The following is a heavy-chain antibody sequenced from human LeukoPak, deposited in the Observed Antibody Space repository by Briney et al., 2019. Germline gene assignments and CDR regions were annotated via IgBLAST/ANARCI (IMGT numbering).Heavy chain of an antibody. V-gene: IGHV1-18*01. D-gene: IGHD3-22*01. CDR2: ISAYNGNT. CDR3: ARAYYYDSSGYHDWFDP. CDR1: GYTFTSYG. J-gene: IGHJ5*02. Sequence: GASVKVSCKASGYTFTSYGISWVRQAPGQGLEWMGWISAYNGNTNYAQKLQGRVTMTTDTSTCTAYMEPRSLRSDDTAVYYCARAYYYDSSGYHDWFDPWGQGTLVTVSS.